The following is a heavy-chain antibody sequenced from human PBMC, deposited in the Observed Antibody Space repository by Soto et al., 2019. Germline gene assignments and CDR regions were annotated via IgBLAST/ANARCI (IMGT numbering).Heavy chain of an antibody. Sequence: QVQLVQSGTEVKKPGASVKVSCKASGFTFTSYDINWVRQATGQGLEWMGWMNPNSGKTGYAQKFHGRVTMTRNTSISTAYMDLSSLRSEDTAVYYCARGLLGYCTCGVCRSWRFDPWGQGTLVTVSS. D-gene: IGHD2-8*02. V-gene: IGHV1-8*01. CDR1: GFTFTSYD. CDR2: MNPNSGKT. J-gene: IGHJ5*02. CDR3: ARGLLGYCTCGVCRSWRFDP.